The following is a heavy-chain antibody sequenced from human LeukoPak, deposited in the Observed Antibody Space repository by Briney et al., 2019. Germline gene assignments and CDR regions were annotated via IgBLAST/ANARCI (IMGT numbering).Heavy chain of an antibody. J-gene: IGHJ4*02. CDR2: ISTSSSTI. CDR1: GFTFSSYS. Sequence: GGSLRLSCAASGFTFSSYSMNWVRQAPGKGLEWVSYISTSSSTIYYADSVKGRFTISRDNAKNSLYLQMNSLRAEDTAVYYCARDYYDSSGYYSLFDYWGQGTLVTVSS. D-gene: IGHD3-22*01. CDR3: ARDYYDSSGYYSLFDY. V-gene: IGHV3-48*01.